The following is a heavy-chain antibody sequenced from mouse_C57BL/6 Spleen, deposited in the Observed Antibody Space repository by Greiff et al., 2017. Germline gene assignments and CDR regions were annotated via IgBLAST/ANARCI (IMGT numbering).Heavy chain of an antibody. CDR3: TRTDYGSSSGY. CDR1: GYTFTDYE. Sequence: VQLQQSGAELVRPGASVTLSCKASGYTFTDYEMHWVKQTPVHGLEWIGAIDPETGGTAYNQKFKGKAILTADKSSSTAYMELRSLTSEDSAVYYCTRTDYGSSSGYWGQGTTLTVAS. D-gene: IGHD1-1*01. V-gene: IGHV1-15*01. CDR2: IDPETGGT. J-gene: IGHJ2*01.